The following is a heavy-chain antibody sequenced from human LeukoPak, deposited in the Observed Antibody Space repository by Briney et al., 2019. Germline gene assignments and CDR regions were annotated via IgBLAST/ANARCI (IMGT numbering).Heavy chain of an antibody. CDR3: VKAYSSGWYSSGAFDI. CDR2: ISSNGGST. V-gene: IGHV3-64D*06. CDR1: GFTFSSYA. J-gene: IGHJ3*02. Sequence: GGSLRLSCSASGFTFSSYAMHWVRQAPGKGLEYVSAISSNGGSTYYADSVKGRFTISRDNSKNTLYLQMSSLRAEDRAVYYCVKAYSSGWYSSGAFDIWGQGTMVTVSS. D-gene: IGHD6-19*01.